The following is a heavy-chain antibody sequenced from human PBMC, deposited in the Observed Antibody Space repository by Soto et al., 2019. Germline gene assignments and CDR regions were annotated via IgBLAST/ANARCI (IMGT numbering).Heavy chain of an antibody. J-gene: IGHJ5*02. D-gene: IGHD3-16*01. CDR1: GASVSSGSYY. CDR3: VREGA. V-gene: IGHV4-61*01. Sequence: QVQLQESGPGLVKPSETLSLTCTVSGASVSSGSYYWSWIRQPPGKGLEWIGYIYSSGTTNYNPSLKSRVTISMNTSKNQFSLKLNSVTAADTAVYYCVREGAWGQGTLVTVSS. CDR2: IYSSGTT.